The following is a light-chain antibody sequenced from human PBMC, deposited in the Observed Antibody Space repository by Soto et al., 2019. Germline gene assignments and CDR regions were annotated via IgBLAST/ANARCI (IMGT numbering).Light chain of an antibody. CDR2: DAS. V-gene: IGKV3-11*01. J-gene: IGKJ5*01. CDR3: QQRSNWLSIT. Sequence: EIVLTQSPATLSLSPGERATLSCRPSQSVSSYLAWYHQKPGQAPRLLIYDASNRATGIPARFSGSGSGTDFTLPISSLEPEDFAAYYCQQRSNWLSITFGQGTRLEIK. CDR1: QSVSSY.